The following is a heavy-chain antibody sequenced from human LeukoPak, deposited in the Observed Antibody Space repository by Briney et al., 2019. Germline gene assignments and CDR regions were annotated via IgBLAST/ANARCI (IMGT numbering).Heavy chain of an antibody. V-gene: IGHV1-8*01. D-gene: IGHD2-2*01. Sequence: VASVTVSCKASGYTFTSYDSNWVRQATGQGLEWMGWMNPNSGNTGCAQKFQGRVTMTRNTSISTAYMELSSLRSEDTAVYYCARGVVPAANDYWGQGTLVTVSS. CDR2: MNPNSGNT. J-gene: IGHJ4*02. CDR1: GYTFTSYD. CDR3: ARGVVPAANDY.